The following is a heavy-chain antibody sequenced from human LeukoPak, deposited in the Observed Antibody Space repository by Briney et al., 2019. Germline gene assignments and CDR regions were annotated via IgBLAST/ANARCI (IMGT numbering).Heavy chain of an antibody. Sequence: ASVKVSCKASGYTVTSYDINWVRQATGQGLEWMGWMNPNSGNTGYAQKFQGRVTITRNTSISTAYMELSSLRSEDTAVYYCARDRISMVRGVFWFDPWGQGTLVTVSS. CDR3: ARDRISMVRGVFWFDP. J-gene: IGHJ5*02. CDR2: MNPNSGNT. V-gene: IGHV1-8*03. CDR1: GYTVTSYD. D-gene: IGHD3-10*01.